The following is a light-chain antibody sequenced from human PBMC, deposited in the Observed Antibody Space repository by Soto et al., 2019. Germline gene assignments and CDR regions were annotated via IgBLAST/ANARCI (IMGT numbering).Light chain of an antibody. CDR1: QDIRSA. CDR2: AAS. V-gene: IGKV1-6*01. CDR3: QQYGRSPWK. J-gene: IGKJ1*01. Sequence: IQLTQSPSSLSASVGDRVTITCRASQDIRSALGWYQQKPGKVPKLLIYAASTLQSGVPSRFSGSRSGTDFTLTIRSLQPDDFANYYWQQYGRSPWKFGQGTKVDSK.